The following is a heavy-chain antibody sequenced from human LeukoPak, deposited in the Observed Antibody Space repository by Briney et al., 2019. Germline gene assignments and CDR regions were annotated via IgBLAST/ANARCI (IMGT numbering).Heavy chain of an antibody. CDR1: GGSISSGSYY. Sequence: SETLSLTCTVSGGSISSGSYYWSWIRQPAGKGLEWIGRIYTSGGTNYNPSLKSRVIISVDTSKNQFSLKLSSVTAADTAVYYCARDYDFWSGYSDYCGQGTLVTVSS. D-gene: IGHD3-3*01. V-gene: IGHV4-61*02. J-gene: IGHJ4*02. CDR3: ARDYDFWSGYSDY. CDR2: IYTSGGT.